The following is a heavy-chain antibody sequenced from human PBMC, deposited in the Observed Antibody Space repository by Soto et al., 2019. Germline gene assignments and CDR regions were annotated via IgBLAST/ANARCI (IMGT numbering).Heavy chain of an antibody. CDR3: ARFGYYYDSSGYLFDY. CDR2: MSAYNGNT. D-gene: IGHD3-22*01. CDR1: GYTFTSYG. Sequence: ASVKVSCKASGYTFTSYGISCVRQAPGQGLEWMGWMSAYNGNTNYAQKLQGRVTMTTDTSTSTAYMELRSLRSDDTAVYYCARFGYYYDSSGYLFDYWGQGTLVTVSS. V-gene: IGHV1-18*04. J-gene: IGHJ4*02.